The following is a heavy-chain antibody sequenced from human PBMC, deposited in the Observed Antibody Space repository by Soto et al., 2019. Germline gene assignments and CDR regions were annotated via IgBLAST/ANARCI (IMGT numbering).Heavy chain of an antibody. Sequence: PGESLPISCKVSGYSFTSYWISWVRQMPGKGLEWMGRIDPSDSYTNYSPSFQGHVTISADKSISTAYLQWSSLKASDTAMYYCARPQARAELTSDFDIWGQGTMVTVSS. J-gene: IGHJ3*02. CDR2: IDPSDSYT. CDR3: ARPQARAELTSDFDI. V-gene: IGHV5-10-1*01. D-gene: IGHD4-17*01. CDR1: GYSFTSYW.